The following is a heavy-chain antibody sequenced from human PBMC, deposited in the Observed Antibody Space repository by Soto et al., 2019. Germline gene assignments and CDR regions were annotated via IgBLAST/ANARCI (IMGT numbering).Heavy chain of an antibody. Sequence: GESLKISCAASGFTFSSYSMNWVRQAPGKGLEWVSSISSSSSYIYYADSVKGRFTISRDNAKNSLYLQMNSLRAEDTAVYYCARVPISYCSSTSCYFDYWGQGTLVTVSS. V-gene: IGHV3-21*01. CDR1: GFTFSSYS. CDR3: ARVPISYCSSTSCYFDY. CDR2: ISSSSSYI. D-gene: IGHD2-2*01. J-gene: IGHJ4*02.